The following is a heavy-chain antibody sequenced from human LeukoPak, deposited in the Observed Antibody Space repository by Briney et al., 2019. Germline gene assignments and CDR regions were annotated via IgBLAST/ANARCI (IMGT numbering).Heavy chain of an antibody. V-gene: IGHV3-7*01. Sequence: GGSLRLSCAASGFMFSNYWMSWVRQAPGKGLEWVANIKMDGSEKSYEDSVEGRFTISRDNAKNSLYLQMNSLRAEDTAVYYCARELRGGHFDYWGQGTLVTVSS. CDR2: IKMDGSEK. J-gene: IGHJ4*02. CDR3: ARELRGGHFDY. CDR1: GFMFSNYW. D-gene: IGHD2-15*01.